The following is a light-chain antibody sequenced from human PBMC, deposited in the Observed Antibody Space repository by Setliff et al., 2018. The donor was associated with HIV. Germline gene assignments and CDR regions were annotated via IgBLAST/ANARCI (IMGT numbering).Light chain of an antibody. J-gene: IGLJ1*01. V-gene: IGLV2-14*03. CDR3: SSHRDTHTLEV. CDR2: AVT. Sequence: QSVLAQPASVSGSPGHSITISCTGTSSYIGEYDYVSWYQQHPGKAPKLILYAVTYRPSGVSNRFSGSKSGNTASLTISGLQAEDEADYYCSSHRDTHTLEVFGTGTKVTVL. CDR1: SSYIGEYDY.